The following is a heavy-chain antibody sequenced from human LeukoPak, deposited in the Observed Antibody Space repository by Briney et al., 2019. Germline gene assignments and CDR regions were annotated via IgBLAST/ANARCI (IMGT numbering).Heavy chain of an antibody. J-gene: IGHJ1*01. CDR1: GFSVSSKY. Sequence: GGSLRLSCAISGFSVSSKYMSWVRQAPGKGPEWVSVIYNDGSTYYADSVKGRFTISRDNSKNTLYLQMNSLRAEDTAMYYCARDGSSRSLQFWGQGTLVTVSS. V-gene: IGHV3-53*01. CDR2: IYNDGST. CDR3: ARDGSSRSLQF.